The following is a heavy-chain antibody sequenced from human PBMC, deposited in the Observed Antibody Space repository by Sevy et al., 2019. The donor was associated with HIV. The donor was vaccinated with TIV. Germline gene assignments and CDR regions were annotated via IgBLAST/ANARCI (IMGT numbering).Heavy chain of an antibody. CDR1: GFTFNSYW. D-gene: IGHD5-12*01. CDR3: AREGSPYDTYYYYYGMDV. V-gene: IGHV3-7*01. J-gene: IGHJ6*02. CDR2: IKQDGSEK. Sequence: GGSLRLSCAASGFTFNSYWMSWVRQAPGKGLEWVANIKQDGSEKYCLDSVKGRFTISRDNSQNSLFLQMNTLRAEDTAVYYCAREGSPYDTYYYYYGMDVWGQGTTVTVSS.